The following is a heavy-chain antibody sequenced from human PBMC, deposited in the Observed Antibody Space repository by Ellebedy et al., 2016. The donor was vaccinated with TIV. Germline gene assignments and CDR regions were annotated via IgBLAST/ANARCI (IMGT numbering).Heavy chain of an antibody. J-gene: IGHJ4*02. CDR2: INPSGGST. CDR1: GYTFSNYY. Sequence: AASVKVSCKASGYTFSNYYMHWVRQAPGQGLEWMGIINPSGGSTTYAQNLQGRVTMTRDTSTTTVYMELSSLRSDDTAVYYWARGFRYGSGRWPLDYWGQGTLVTVSS. V-gene: IGHV1-46*04. CDR3: ARGFRYGSGRWPLDY. D-gene: IGHD4-23*01.